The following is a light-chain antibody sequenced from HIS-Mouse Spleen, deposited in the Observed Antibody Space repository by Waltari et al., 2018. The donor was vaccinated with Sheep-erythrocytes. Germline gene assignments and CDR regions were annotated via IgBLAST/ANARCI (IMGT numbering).Light chain of an antibody. V-gene: IGLV3-10*01. J-gene: IGLJ1*01. CDR2: EDS. Sequence: SYELTQPPSVSVSPGQTARITCSGDALPKKYAYWYQQKSGQAPVLVIYEDSKRPSGIPEGFSGSSSGTMATVTISGAQVEDEADYYCYSTDSSGNHRVFGTGTKVTVL. CDR1: ALPKKY. CDR3: YSTDSSGNHRV.